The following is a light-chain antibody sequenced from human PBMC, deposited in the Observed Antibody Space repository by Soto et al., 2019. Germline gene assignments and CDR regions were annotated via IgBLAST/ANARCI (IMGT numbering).Light chain of an antibody. J-gene: IGKJ5*01. V-gene: IGKV3D-20*02. CDR2: GAS. Sequence: EIVLTQSPGTLSLSPGERATLSCSASQSVSSSYLAWYQQKPGQAPRLLIYGASSRATGIPDRFSGSGSGTDFTLTISSLEPEDFAVYYCQQRSNWPRTFGQGTRLEIK. CDR3: QQRSNWPRT. CDR1: QSVSSSY.